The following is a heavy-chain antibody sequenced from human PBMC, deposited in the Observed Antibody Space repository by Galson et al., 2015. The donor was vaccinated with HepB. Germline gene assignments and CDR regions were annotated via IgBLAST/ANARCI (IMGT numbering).Heavy chain of an antibody. CDR3: ARVAGYGSGCYQFDP. CDR2: IYHSGST. J-gene: IGHJ5*02. CDR1: GGSISSSNW. D-gene: IGHD3-10*01. Sequence: SETLSLTCAVSGGSISSSNWWSWVRQPPGKGLEWVGEIYHSGSTNYNPSLRSRVTISVDKSKNQFSLKLSSVTAADTAVYYCARVAGYGSGCYQFDPWGQGTLVTVSS. V-gene: IGHV4-4*02.